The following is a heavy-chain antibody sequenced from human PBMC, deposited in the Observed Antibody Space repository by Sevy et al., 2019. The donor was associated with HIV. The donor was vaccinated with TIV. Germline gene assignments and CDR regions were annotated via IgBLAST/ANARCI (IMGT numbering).Heavy chain of an antibody. CDR3: ATTKDYYDSSGYPFDY. V-gene: IGHV1-24*01. CDR2: FDPEDGET. J-gene: IGHJ4*02. Sequence: ASVKVSCKVSGYTLTELSMHWLRQVPGKGLEWVGSFDPEDGETVYEHNFQGRVSMTEDTSTDTAYMEVISLKFEDTAVYYCATTKDYYDSSGYPFDYWGQGTLVTVSS. D-gene: IGHD3-22*01. CDR1: GYTLTELS.